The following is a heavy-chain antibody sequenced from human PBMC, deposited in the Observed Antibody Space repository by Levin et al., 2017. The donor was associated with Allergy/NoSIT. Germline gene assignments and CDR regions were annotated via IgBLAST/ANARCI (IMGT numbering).Heavy chain of an antibody. D-gene: IGHD5-12*01. CDR2: ISSSSSYI. CDR1: GFTFSSYS. V-gene: IGHV3-21*01. Sequence: GESLKISCAASGFTFSSYSMNWVRQAPGKGLEWVSSISSSSSYIYYADSVKGRFTISRDNAKNSLYLQMNSLRAEDTAVYYCARDRGGGYDGDADYYYYYMDGWGKGTTVTVSS. J-gene: IGHJ6*03. CDR3: ARDRGGGYDGDADYYYYYMDG.